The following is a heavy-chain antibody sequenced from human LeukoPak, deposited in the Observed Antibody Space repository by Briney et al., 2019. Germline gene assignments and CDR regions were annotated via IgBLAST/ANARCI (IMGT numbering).Heavy chain of an antibody. V-gene: IGHV4-4*07. CDR1: GGSISSYY. CDR2: IYTSGST. Sequence: SETLSLTCTVSGGSISSYYWSWIRQPAGKGLEWIGRIYTSGSTNYNPSLKSRVTISVDTSKNQFSLKLSSVTAADTAVYYCARHTGGSLVGSAFDIWGQGTMVTVSS. CDR3: ARHTGGSLVGSAFDI. J-gene: IGHJ3*02. D-gene: IGHD1-26*01.